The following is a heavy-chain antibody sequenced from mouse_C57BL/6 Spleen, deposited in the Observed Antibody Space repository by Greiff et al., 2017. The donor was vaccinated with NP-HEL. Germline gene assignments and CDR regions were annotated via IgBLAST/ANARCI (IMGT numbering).Heavy chain of an antibody. V-gene: IGHV5-6*01. CDR3: ASPNWDRGYFDY. CDR1: GFTFSSYG. CDR2: ISSGGSYT. J-gene: IGHJ2*01. Sequence: EVKLMESGGDLVKPGGSLKLSCAASGFTFSSYGMSWVRQTPDKRLEWVATISSGGSYTYYPDSVKGRFTISRDNAKNTLYLQMSSLKSEDTAMYYCASPNWDRGYFDYWGQGTTLTVSS. D-gene: IGHD4-1*01.